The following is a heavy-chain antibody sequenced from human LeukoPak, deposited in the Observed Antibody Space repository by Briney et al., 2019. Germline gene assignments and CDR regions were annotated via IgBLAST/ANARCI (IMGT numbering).Heavy chain of an antibody. CDR3: TRHYCSSTSCYHS. Sequence: GGSLRLSCAASGFTFSNAWMSWVRQAPGKGLEWVGRIKSKTDGGTTDYAAPVKGRFTISRDDSKNTLYLQMNSLKTEDTAVYYCTRHYCSSTSCYHSWGQGTLVTVSS. J-gene: IGHJ4*02. D-gene: IGHD2-2*01. CDR1: GFTFSNAW. CDR2: IKSKTDGGTT. V-gene: IGHV3-15*01.